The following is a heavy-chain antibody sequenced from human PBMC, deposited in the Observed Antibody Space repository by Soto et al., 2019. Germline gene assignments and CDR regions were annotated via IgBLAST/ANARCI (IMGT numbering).Heavy chain of an antibody. J-gene: IGHJ3*02. CDR2: IYYSGST. CDR1: GGSISSGGYY. D-gene: IGHD2-15*01. V-gene: IGHV4-31*03. Sequence: QVQLQESGPGLVKASQTLSLTCTVSGGSISSGGYYWSWIRQHPGKGLEWIGYIYYSGSTYYNPSLKSRVTISVDTSKNEFSLKLSSVTAADTAVYYCARPGYCSGGSCYDAFDTWGQGTMVTVSS. CDR3: ARPGYCSGGSCYDAFDT.